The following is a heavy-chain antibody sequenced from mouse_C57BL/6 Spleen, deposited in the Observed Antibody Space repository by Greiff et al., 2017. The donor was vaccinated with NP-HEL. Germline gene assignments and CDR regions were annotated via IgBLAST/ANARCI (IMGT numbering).Heavy chain of an antibody. D-gene: IGHD3-1*01. CDR2: IYPGSGNT. J-gene: IGHJ2*01. CDR1: GYTFTDYY. Sequence: VQLQQSGAELVRPGASVKLFCKASGYTFTDYYINWVKQRPGQGLEWIARIYPGSGNTYYNEKFKGKATLTAEKSSSTAYMQRSSLTSEDSAVYFCARSGWGFDYWGQGTTLTVSS. CDR3: ARSGWGFDY. V-gene: IGHV1-76*01.